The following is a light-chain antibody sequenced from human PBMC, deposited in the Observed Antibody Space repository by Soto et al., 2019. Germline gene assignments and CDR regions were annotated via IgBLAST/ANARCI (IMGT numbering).Light chain of an antibody. Sequence: EIVLTQSPGTLSLSPGERATLSCRASQSIRSNLVWYQQKAGQAPRILIYGASTRATGIPARFSGSGSGTEFTLTISSLTSEDFAVDYCQQYDNWPTFGQGTKVDIK. V-gene: IGKV3-15*01. CDR1: QSIRSN. CDR2: GAS. CDR3: QQYDNWPT. J-gene: IGKJ1*01.